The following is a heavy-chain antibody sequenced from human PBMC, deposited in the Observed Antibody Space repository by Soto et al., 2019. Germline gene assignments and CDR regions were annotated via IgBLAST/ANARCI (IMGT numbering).Heavy chain of an antibody. CDR1: GFTFSSYA. CDR3: AKDLIRHAAIPDAVNWFDP. J-gene: IGHJ5*02. Sequence: EVQLLESGGGLVQPGGSLRLSCAASGFTFSSYAMSWVRQAPGKGLEWVSAISGSGGSTYYADSVKGRFTISRDNSKNTLYLQMNSLRAEDTAVYYCAKDLIRHAAIPDAVNWFDPWGQGTLVTVSS. D-gene: IGHD2-2*01. V-gene: IGHV3-23*01. CDR2: ISGSGGST.